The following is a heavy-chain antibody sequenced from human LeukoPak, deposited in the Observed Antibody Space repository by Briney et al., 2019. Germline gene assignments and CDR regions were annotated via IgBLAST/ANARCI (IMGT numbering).Heavy chain of an antibody. V-gene: IGHV4-61*01. D-gene: IGHD5-18*01. CDR2: IYYTGKT. CDR1: GDSVGNGNYY. CDR3: ARSTGYSYGYPTDY. J-gene: IGHJ4*02. Sequence: PSETLSLTCTVSGDSVGNGNYYWSWLRQPPGKALEWIGYIYYTGKTYYNPSLEGRVTILVDTSKNQFSLKLSSVTAADTAVYYCARSTGYSYGYPTDYWGQGTLVTVSS.